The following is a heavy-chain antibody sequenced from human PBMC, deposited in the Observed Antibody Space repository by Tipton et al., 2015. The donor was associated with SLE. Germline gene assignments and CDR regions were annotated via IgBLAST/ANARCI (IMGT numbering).Heavy chain of an antibody. Sequence: SLRLSCAASGFTFSSYAINWVRQAPGKGLEWFSAISSNAGSTYYADSVKGRFTVSRDNSKNTLYLEMHSLRAEDTAVYYCAKAGYCSGGNCYYYYYYMEVWGKRTTVTVAS. CDR1: GFTFSSYA. CDR3: AKAGYCSGGNCYYYYYYMEV. J-gene: IGHJ6*03. CDR2: ISSNAGST. V-gene: IGHV3-23*01. D-gene: IGHD2-15*01.